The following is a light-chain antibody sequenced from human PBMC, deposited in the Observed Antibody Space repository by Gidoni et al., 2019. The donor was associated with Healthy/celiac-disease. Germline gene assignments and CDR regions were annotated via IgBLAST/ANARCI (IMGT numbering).Light chain of an antibody. V-gene: IGKV1-5*01. CDR1: QSISSW. CDR2: DAS. Sequence: DIQMTQSPSTLSASVGDRVTITCRASQSISSWFAWYQQKPGKAPKLLIYDASSLESVVPSRFSGSGSGTEFTLTISSLQPDDFATYYCQQYNSYRRTFXQXTKVEIK. J-gene: IGKJ1*01. CDR3: QQYNSYRRT.